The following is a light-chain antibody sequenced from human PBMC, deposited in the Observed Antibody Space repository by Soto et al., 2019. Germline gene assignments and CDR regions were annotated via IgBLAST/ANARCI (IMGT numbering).Light chain of an antibody. CDR1: QGISSW. Sequence: DIHMTQSPSSVSASVGYRFTITCRATQGISSWLAWYQQKPVKAPKLLXYAASSLQSGVPSSFSGSGSGTDFTLTISSLQHEDFANYYCQQLNSYHPITFGQGTRLEIK. CDR2: AAS. V-gene: IGKV1-12*01. CDR3: QQLNSYHPIT. J-gene: IGKJ5*01.